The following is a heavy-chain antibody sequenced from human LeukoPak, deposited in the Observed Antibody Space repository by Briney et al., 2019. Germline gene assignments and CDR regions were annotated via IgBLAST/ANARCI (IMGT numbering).Heavy chain of an antibody. J-gene: IGHJ4*02. CDR3: ATSVEMATSFDY. CDR1: GFTFSGYG. Sequence: GGSLRLSCAASGFTFSGYGMHWVRQAPGKGLEWVAFIRYDGSNKYYAVSVKGRFTISRDSSENTLYLQMNSLRAEDTAVYYCATSVEMATSFDYWGQGTLVTVSS. CDR2: IRYDGSNK. V-gene: IGHV3-30*02. D-gene: IGHD5-24*01.